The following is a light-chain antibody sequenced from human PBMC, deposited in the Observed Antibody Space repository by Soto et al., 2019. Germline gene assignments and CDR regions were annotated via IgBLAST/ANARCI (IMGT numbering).Light chain of an antibody. J-gene: IGLJ1*01. Sequence: QSVLTQPRSVSGSPGQSVTISCTGTRSDIGGYNFVSWYQQRPGQAPKLIIYDVIKRPSGVPDRFSGSKSGNTASLTIYGLQAEDEADYYCCSYAGGYTHVFGTGTKVTVL. CDR3: CSYAGGYTHV. CDR2: DVI. V-gene: IGLV2-11*01. CDR1: RSDIGGYNF.